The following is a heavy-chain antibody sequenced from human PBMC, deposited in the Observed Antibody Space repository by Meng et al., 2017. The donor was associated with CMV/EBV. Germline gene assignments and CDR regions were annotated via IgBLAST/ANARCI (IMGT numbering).Heavy chain of an antibody. D-gene: IGHD3-9*01. J-gene: IGHJ5*02. CDR1: GFTFSSYG. CDR2: IRYDGSNK. Sequence: GESLKISCAASGFTFSSYGMHWVRQAPGKGLEWVAFIRYDGSNKYYADSVKGRFTISRDNSKNTLYLQMNSLRAEDTAVYYCAIGEYDILTGSRPWGQGTLVTVPQ. V-gene: IGHV3-30*02. CDR3: AIGEYDILTGSRP.